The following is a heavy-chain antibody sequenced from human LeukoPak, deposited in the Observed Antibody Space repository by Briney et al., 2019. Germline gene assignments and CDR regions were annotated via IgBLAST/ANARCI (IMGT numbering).Heavy chain of an antibody. CDR3: AREDSKYVPYYYHHYGMDL. V-gene: IGHV3-15*01. J-gene: IGHJ6*02. D-gene: IGHD3-10*02. CDR1: GFPFNMAW. Sequence: GGSLRLSCAVFGSGFPFNMAWMSWVRQAPGKGLEWVGRIKGKTDGGTTDYAAPVKGRFTILRDDSTNTLYLQMNSLKTEDTAVYYCAREDSKYVPYYYHHYGMDLWGQGTTVTVSS. CDR2: IKGKTDGGTT.